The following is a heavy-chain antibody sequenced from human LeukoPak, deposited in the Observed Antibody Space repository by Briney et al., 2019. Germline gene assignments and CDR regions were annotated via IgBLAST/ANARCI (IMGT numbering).Heavy chain of an antibody. CDR1: GYTFTSYY. D-gene: IGHD3-22*01. CDR2: INPSGGNT. Sequence: ASVKVSCKASGYTFTSYYMHWVRQAPGQGLEWMGIINPSGGNTNYAQKLQGRVTMTTDTSTSTAYMELRSLRSDDTAVYYCARLYDSSGYYQDDYWGQGTLVTVSS. CDR3: ARLYDSSGYYQDDY. V-gene: IGHV1-46*01. J-gene: IGHJ4*02.